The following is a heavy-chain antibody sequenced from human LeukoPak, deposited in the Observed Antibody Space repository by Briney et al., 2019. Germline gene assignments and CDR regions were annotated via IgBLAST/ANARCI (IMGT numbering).Heavy chain of an antibody. Sequence: GGSLRLSCAASGFTFSSYWMSWVRQAPGKGLEWVTTVSGSGLYTYYADSVRGRFTISRDNSKDTFYLQMNSLRAEDTAVYYCAKLMSQPALMFFDQWGQGTLVTVSS. D-gene: IGHD2-8*01. CDR2: VSGSGLYT. CDR3: AKLMSQPALMFFDQ. V-gene: IGHV3-23*01. J-gene: IGHJ4*02. CDR1: GFTFSSYW.